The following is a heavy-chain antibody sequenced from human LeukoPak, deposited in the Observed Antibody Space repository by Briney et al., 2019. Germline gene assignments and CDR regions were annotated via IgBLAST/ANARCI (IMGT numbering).Heavy chain of an antibody. CDR3: ARRYCSSTSCHYFDY. CDR2: MNPNSGNT. Sequence: ASVKVSCKASGYTFASYDINWVRQATGQGLEWMGWMNPNSGNTGYAQKFQGRVSMTRNTSISTAYMELSSLRSEDTAVYYCARRYCSSTSCHYFDYWGQGTLVTVSS. D-gene: IGHD2-2*01. J-gene: IGHJ4*02. V-gene: IGHV1-8*01. CDR1: GYTFASYD.